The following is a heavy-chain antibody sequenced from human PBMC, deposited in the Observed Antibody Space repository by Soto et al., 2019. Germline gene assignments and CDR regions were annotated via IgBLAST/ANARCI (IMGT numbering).Heavy chain of an antibody. V-gene: IGHV3-48*03. CDR3: ARATYGDYAFYDY. J-gene: IGHJ4*02. CDR1: GFTFSSYE. CDR2: ISSSGSIK. Sequence: PGGSLRLSCAASGFTFSSYEMNWVRQAPGKGLGWVSYISSSGSIKYYADSVKGRFTISRDNAENSLYLQMNSLRAEDTAVYYCARATYGDYAFYDYWGQGTLVTVSS. D-gene: IGHD4-17*01.